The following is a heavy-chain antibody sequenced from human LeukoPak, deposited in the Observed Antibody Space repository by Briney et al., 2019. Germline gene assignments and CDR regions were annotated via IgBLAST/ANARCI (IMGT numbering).Heavy chain of an antibody. D-gene: IGHD4/OR15-4a*01. CDR1: AYTFTNFR. CDR2: IGPSNHYT. V-gene: IGHV1-18*01. Sequence: ASVRVSCKTSAYTFTNFRIHWVRQAPGHGFEWMGWIGPSNHYTEYAHKLQDRLTLTTDTSTTTAHMELRSLTFDDTATYFCARDSYYGGHYSFFEHWGQGTLVTVSS. J-gene: IGHJ4*02. CDR3: ARDSYYGGHYSFFEH.